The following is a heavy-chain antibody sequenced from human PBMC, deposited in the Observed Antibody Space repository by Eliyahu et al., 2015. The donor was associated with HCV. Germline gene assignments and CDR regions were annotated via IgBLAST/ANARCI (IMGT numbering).Heavy chain of an antibody. D-gene: IGHD2-15*01. CDR1: GFXFANAY. J-gene: IGHJ4*02. CDR2: IKPNTEGATT. V-gene: IGHV3-15*01. CDR3: TTHTARVVGAAGGY. Sequence: EVQLVESGGDLVKPGGSLTLSCTASGFXFANAYMSWXRQAPGKGPEWVGRIKPNTEGATTDYAAPVKGRFTISRDDSKDTLYLQMNSLKTEDTALYYCTTHTARVVGAAGGYWGQGTLVTVSS.